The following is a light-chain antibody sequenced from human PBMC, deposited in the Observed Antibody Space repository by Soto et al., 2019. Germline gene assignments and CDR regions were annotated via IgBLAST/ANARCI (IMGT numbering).Light chain of an antibody. J-gene: IGKJ1*01. V-gene: IGKV1-39*01. Sequence: DVQMTQSPSSLSASVGDRVTITCRASQSVSSYLNWYQQKPGKAPKFLIYAASSLQSGVPSRFSGRGSGTDFTLTITRLQPEDFATYYCQQSYSAPWTFGQGTKVEIK. CDR3: QQSYSAPWT. CDR2: AAS. CDR1: QSVSSY.